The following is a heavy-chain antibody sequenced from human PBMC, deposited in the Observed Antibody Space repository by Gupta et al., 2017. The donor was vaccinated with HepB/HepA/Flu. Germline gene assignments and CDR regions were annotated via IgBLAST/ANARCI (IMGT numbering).Heavy chain of an antibody. D-gene: IGHD5-24*01. V-gene: IGHV3-15*01. Sequence: EVQLVESGGGLVKPGGSLRLSCAASGFTFSNAWMSWFRQAPGKGLEWVGRIKSKTDGGTTDYAAPVKGRFTISRDDSKNTLYLQMNSLKTEDTAVYYCTTAGGYNEMGSDYWGQGTLVTVSS. CDR3: TTAGGYNEMGSDY. CDR1: GFTFSNAW. J-gene: IGHJ4*02. CDR2: IKSKTDGGTT.